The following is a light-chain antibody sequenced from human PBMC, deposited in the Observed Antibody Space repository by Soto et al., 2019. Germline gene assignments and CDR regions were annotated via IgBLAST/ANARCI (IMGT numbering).Light chain of an antibody. J-gene: IGLJ1*01. CDR3: GSWDSSLSAYV. V-gene: IGLV1-51*01. CDR1: SSNSGGNS. CDR2: DDN. Sequence: GLTQPPSVSAAPGQKVTISCSGSSSNSGGNSVSWYQQLPWTAPKLLIYDDNKRPSGIPDRFSGSKSGTSATLGITGFQTGDEADYYCGSWDSSLSAYVYGTGTKVTVL.